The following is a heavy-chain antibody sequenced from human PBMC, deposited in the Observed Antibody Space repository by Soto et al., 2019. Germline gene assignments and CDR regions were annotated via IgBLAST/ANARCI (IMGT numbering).Heavy chain of an antibody. D-gene: IGHD2-2*01. CDR3: ASQNWSSTSCYSWVSWFDP. J-gene: IGHJ5*02. V-gene: IGHV4-59*08. CDR1: GGSISSYY. CDR2: IYYSGST. Sequence: QVQLQESGPGLVKPSETLSLTCTVSGGSISSYYWSWIRQPPGKGLEWIGYIYYSGSTKYNPSLKSRVTISADTSTHQSSLRLSSVTAADTAVYYRASQNWSSTSCYSWVSWFDPWGQGTLVTVSS.